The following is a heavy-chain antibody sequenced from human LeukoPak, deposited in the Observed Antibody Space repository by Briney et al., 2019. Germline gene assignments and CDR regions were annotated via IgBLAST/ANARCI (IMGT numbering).Heavy chain of an antibody. J-gene: IGHJ5*02. CDR1: GYTFTAYY. V-gene: IGHV1-2*02. CDR3: ARALVPAAQRLSS. CDR2: INPNTGGT. D-gene: IGHD2-2*01. Sequence: ASVKVSCKASGYTFTAYYLHWVRQAPGQGLEWMGWINPNTGGTNYAQKFQGRVTMTRDTSISAAYMEVTRLRSDETAVYYCARALVPAAQRLSSWGQGTLVTVSS.